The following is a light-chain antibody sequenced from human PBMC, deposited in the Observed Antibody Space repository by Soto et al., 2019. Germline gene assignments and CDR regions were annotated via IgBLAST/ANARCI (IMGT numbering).Light chain of an antibody. CDR3: QQYKNWPPIT. CDR1: QSVSSSY. J-gene: IGKJ5*01. Sequence: EIELTQSPGTLSLSPGEGASLSGRASQSVSSSYLAWYQQKPGQAPRLLIYGASTRATGIPARFSGSGSGTEFTLTISSLQSEDFAVYYCQQYKNWPPITFGQGTRLEIK. CDR2: GAS. V-gene: IGKV3-15*01.